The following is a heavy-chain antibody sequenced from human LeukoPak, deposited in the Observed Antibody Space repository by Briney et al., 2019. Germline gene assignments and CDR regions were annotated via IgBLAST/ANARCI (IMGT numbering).Heavy chain of an antibody. V-gene: IGHV4-59*01. D-gene: IGHD6-13*01. CDR1: GDYISSYY. J-gene: IGHJ4*02. Sequence: PSETLSLTCTVPGDYISSYYWSWIRQPPGKGLEWDGYIKYSVSTNYNPSLKSRVTISVDTSKNQFSLKLSSVTAADTAVYYCARIKPVGSSRGKAGFDYWGQGTLVTVSS. CDR2: IKYSVST. CDR3: ARIKPVGSSRGKAGFDY.